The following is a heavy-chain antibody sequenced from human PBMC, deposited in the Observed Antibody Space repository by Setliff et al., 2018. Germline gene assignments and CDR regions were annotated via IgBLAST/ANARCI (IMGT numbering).Heavy chain of an antibody. J-gene: IGHJ4*02. CDR2: FRPSGKT. CDR1: GSAISSGHY. CDR3: ARLPNYVWGSPVDY. D-gene: IGHD3-16*01. Sequence: SETLSLTCAVSGSAISSGHYWGWVRQPPGKGLEWIGSFRPSGKTYYNPSLKSRVTISVDTSKKHFSLNLSSVTAADTAVYYCARLPNYVWGSPVDYWGQGTLVTVSS. V-gene: IGHV4-38-2*01.